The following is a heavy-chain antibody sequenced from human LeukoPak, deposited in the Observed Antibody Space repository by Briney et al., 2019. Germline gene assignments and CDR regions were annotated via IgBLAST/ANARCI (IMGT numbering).Heavy chain of an antibody. D-gene: IGHD3-10*01. J-gene: IGHJ4*02. CDR2: LSSSGNTI. CDR3: ARKIYGSENYIDY. V-gene: IGHV3-48*03. Sequence: GGSLRLSCAASGYTFRFYAMSWVRQAPGKELEWVAYLSSSGNTIYYADSVKGRFTISRDNAKKSVYLQMNSLRPEDTAVYYCARKIYGSENYIDYWGQGILVTVSS. CDR1: GYTFRFYA.